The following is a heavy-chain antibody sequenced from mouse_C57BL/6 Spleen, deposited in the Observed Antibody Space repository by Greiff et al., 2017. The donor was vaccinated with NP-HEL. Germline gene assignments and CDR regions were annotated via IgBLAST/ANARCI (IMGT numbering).Heavy chain of an antibody. J-gene: IGHJ2*01. CDR3: AREGGYDAVGYFDY. Sequence: ESGPGLVKPSQSLSLTCSVTGYSITSGYYWNWIRQFPGNKLEWMGYISYDGSNNYNPSLKNRISITRDTSKNQFFLKLNSVTTEDTATYYCAREGGYDAVGYFDYWGQGTTLTVSS. CDR1: GYSITSGYY. CDR2: ISYDGSN. V-gene: IGHV3-6*01. D-gene: IGHD2-2*01.